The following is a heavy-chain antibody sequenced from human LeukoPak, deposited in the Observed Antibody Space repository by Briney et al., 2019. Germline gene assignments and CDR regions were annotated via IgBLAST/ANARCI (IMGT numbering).Heavy chain of an antibody. D-gene: IGHD1-1*01. CDR3: AKARWGWNPFDY. J-gene: IGHJ4*02. CDR1: DGSTTGYY. V-gene: IGHV4-59*12. Sequence: SETLSLTCSVSDGSTTGYYWSWIRQPPGKGLEWIAYVYYTGRTLYNPSLESRVTISVDTSKTQFSLTVTSVTAADTAVYYCAKARWGWNPFDYWGQGTLVTVSS. CDR2: VYYTGRT.